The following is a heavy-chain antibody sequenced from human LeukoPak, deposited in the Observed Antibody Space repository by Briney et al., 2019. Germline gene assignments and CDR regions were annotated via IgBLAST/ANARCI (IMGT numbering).Heavy chain of an antibody. D-gene: IGHD4-17*01. J-gene: IGHJ6*02. CDR1: GFTFSSHF. CDR2: ISGSGGST. CDR3: AKDGEGHSNDYAYYRGMEV. V-gene: IGHV3-23*01. Sequence: GGSLRLSCTASGFTFSSHFMSWVRQAPGKGLEWVSSISGSGGSTYYADSVKGRFTVSRDSSKNTLYLQMNSLRAEDTAVYHCAKDGEGHSNDYAYYRGMEVWGQGTMVTVSS.